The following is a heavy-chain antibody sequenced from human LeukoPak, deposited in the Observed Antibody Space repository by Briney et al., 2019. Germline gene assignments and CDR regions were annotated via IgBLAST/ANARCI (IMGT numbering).Heavy chain of an antibody. D-gene: IGHD1-26*01. Sequence: GSLRLSCAASGFTLSSYAMSWVRQAPGKGLEWVSLISGNAGSTYYADSVKGRFTISRDNSKNTLYLQMNSLRAEDTAVYYCAKYKSGSLTYFDYWGQGTLVTVSS. CDR1: GFTLSSYA. CDR2: ISGNAGST. J-gene: IGHJ4*02. V-gene: IGHV3-23*01. CDR3: AKYKSGSLTYFDY.